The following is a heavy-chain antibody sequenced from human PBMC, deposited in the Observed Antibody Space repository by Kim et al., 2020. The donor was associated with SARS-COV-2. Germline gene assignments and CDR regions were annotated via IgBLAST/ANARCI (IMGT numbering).Heavy chain of an antibody. CDR1: GGSVSSGSYY. CDR2: IYYSGST. CDR3: AVDHSSVDYGFDP. D-gene: IGHD3-22*01. Sequence: SYTLSLTCTVSGGSVSSGSYYWSWIRQPPFKGLEWIGSIYYSGSTNYNPSLKSRVTISVDTSKNQFSLKLSSVTAAATAVYYCAVDHSSVDYGFDPWGQG. J-gene: IGHJ5*02. V-gene: IGHV4-61*01.